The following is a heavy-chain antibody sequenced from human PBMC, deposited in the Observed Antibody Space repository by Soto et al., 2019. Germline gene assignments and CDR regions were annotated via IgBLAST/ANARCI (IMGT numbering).Heavy chain of an antibody. CDR3: VRLVTFGGDADC. D-gene: IGHD2-21*02. CDR2: IYYSGST. Sequence: QVQLQESGPGLVKPSETLSLTCTVSGDSVSGGSFYWTWIRQPPGKGLEWIGYIYYSGSTNYNPSLKSRVTMSVDTSKNQFSLNLMSVTAADTAIYYCVRLVTFGGDADCWGQGIPVAV. V-gene: IGHV4-61*01. J-gene: IGHJ4*02. CDR1: GDSVSGGSFY.